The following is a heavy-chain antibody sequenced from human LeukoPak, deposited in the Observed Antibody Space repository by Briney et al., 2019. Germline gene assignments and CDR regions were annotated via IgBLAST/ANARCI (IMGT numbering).Heavy chain of an antibody. CDR3: ARGSGYSGSSKFDP. Sequence: ASVKVSCKASGYTFTGYYMHWVRQAPGQGLEWMGWINPNSGGTNYAQKLQGRVTMTTDTSTSTAYMELRSLRSDDTAVYYCARGSGYSGSSKFDPWGQGTLVTVSS. CDR1: GYTFTGYY. D-gene: IGHD1-26*01. V-gene: IGHV1-2*02. J-gene: IGHJ5*02. CDR2: INPNSGGT.